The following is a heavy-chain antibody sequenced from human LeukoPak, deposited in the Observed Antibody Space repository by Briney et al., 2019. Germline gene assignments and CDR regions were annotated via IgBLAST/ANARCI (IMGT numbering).Heavy chain of an antibody. CDR1: GGSISSSSYY. D-gene: IGHD2-21*02. J-gene: IGHJ5*02. Sequence: PSETPSLTCTVSGGSISSSSYYWGWIRQPPGKGLEWNGHIYYSGSTYYNPSLKSRVTISVDTSKNQFSLKLSSVTAADTAVYYCARHTGYCGGDCRPNWFDPWGQGTLVTVSS. V-gene: IGHV4-39*01. CDR2: IYYSGST. CDR3: ARHTGYCGGDCRPNWFDP.